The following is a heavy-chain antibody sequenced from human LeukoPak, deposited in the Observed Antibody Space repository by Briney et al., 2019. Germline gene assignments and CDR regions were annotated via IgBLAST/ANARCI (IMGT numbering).Heavy chain of an antibody. D-gene: IGHD2-2*01. J-gene: IGHJ4*02. CDR3: AKGRSGSASWPLQTFDN. V-gene: IGHV3-23*01. CDR2: VIPGGGNT. CDR1: GVAFGSET. Sequence: GGSLRLSWAVSGVAFGSETTNWVRHQPPGRVGWVASVIPGGGNTYYADSVKGRFTLSRDNSKNTLYMGMTSLRAEDTAVYFCAKGRSGSASWPLQTFDNWGQGTLVTLSS.